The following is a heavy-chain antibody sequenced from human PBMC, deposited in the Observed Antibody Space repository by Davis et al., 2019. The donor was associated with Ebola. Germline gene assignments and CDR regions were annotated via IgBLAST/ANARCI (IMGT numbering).Heavy chain of an antibody. Sequence: SLKISCAASGFTFDDYAMHWVRQAPGKGLEWVSGISWNSGSIGYADSVKGRFTISRDNAKSSLYLQMNSLRAEDTALYYCAKSEAVAVSAGYGMDVWGQGTTVTVSS. CDR1: GFTFDDYA. CDR3: AKSEAVAVSAGYGMDV. J-gene: IGHJ6*02. D-gene: IGHD6-19*01. V-gene: IGHV3-9*01. CDR2: ISWNSGSI.